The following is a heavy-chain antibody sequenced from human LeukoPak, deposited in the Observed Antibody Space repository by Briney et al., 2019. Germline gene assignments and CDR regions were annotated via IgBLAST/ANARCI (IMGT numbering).Heavy chain of an antibody. Sequence: SQTLSLTCAVYGGSFSGYYWSWIRQPPGKGLEWIGEINHSGSTNYNPSLKSRVTISVDTSKNQFSLKLSSVTAADTAIYYCARDWFADWGQGTLVIVSS. CDR1: GGSFSGYY. J-gene: IGHJ4*02. CDR2: INHSGST. D-gene: IGHD1-1*01. V-gene: IGHV4-34*01. CDR3: ARDWFAD.